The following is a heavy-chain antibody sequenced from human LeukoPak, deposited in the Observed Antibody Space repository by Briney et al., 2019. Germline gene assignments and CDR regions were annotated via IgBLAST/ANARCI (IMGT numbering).Heavy chain of an antibody. CDR1: GFTFSSNW. J-gene: IGHJ4*02. V-gene: IGHV3-48*04. D-gene: IGHD3-3*01. Sequence: PGGSLRLSCAASGFTFSSNWMSWVRQAPGKGLEWVSYISSRSRTIYYADSVKGRFTISRDNAKNSLYLQMNSLRAEDTAVYYCARDLWRLRFDYWGQGTLVTVSS. CDR2: ISSRSRTI. CDR3: ARDLWRLRFDY.